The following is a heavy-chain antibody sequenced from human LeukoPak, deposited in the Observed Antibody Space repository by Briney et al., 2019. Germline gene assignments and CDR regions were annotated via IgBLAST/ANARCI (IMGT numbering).Heavy chain of an antibody. CDR1: GFNFSTHG. Sequence: PGGSLRLSCSASGFNFSTHGMHWVRQAPGKGLEWVANIKQDGSEKYYVDSVKGRFTISRDNAKNSLYLQMNSLRVEDTAVYYCAREGVSGSTTFDIWGQGTMVTVSS. J-gene: IGHJ3*02. CDR3: AREGVSGSTTFDI. CDR2: IKQDGSEK. D-gene: IGHD3-22*01. V-gene: IGHV3-7*01.